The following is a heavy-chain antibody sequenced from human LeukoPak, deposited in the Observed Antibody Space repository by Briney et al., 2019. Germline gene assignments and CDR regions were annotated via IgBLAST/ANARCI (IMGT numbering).Heavy chain of an antibody. V-gene: IGHV3-74*01. D-gene: IGHD6-6*01. J-gene: IGHJ4*02. Sequence: GGSLRLSCTASGFSFSGHWMHWARQLPGKGLVWVSRISPTGSTTSYADSVKGRFTVSRDNAKNTLYLQVNNLRAQDTAVYYCARGPNSNWSGFDFWGQGPLLPVSS. CDR1: GFSFSGHW. CDR2: ISPTGSTT. CDR3: ARGPNSNWSGFDF.